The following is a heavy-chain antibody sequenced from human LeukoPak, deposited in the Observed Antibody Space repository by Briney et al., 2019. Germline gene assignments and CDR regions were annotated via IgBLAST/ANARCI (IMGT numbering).Heavy chain of an antibody. CDR2: IDWNDDI. CDR1: GFSLTTPGVR. J-gene: IGHJ4*02. D-gene: IGHD1-1*01. V-gene: IGHV2-70*04. CDR3: AGTSNWKFCRDY. Sequence: SGPALVKPTQTLTLTCTLSGFSLTTPGVRVSWIRQPPGKALEWLARIDWNDDILYTTSLRTRLTVSKDTPKNQVVLTMTNMDPVDTATYYCAGTSNWKFCRDYWGQGALVTVSS.